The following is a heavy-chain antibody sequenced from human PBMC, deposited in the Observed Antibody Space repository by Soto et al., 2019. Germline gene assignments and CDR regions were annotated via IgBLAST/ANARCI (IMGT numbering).Heavy chain of an antibody. J-gene: IGHJ4*02. V-gene: IGHV4-4*02. CDR2: IYHSGST. D-gene: IGHD2-2*01. CDR1: GGSISSSNW. Sequence: SETLSLTCAVSGGSISSSNWWSWVRQPPGKGLEWIGEIYHSGSTNYNPSLKSRVTISVDKSKNQFSLKLSSVTAADTAVYYCASYSRYCSNTSCHFDYWGQGTLVTVSS. CDR3: ASYSRYCSNTSCHFDY.